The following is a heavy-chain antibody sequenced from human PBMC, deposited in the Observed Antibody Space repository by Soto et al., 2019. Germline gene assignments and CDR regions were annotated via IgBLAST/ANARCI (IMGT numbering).Heavy chain of an antibody. Sequence: GGSLRLSCAASGFTFSSYAMHWVRQAPGKGLEWVAVISYDGSNKYYADSVKGRFTISRGNSKNTLYLQMNSLRAEDTAVYYCARAGGGLYTWGQGTLVTVSS. CDR2: ISYDGSNK. J-gene: IGHJ4*02. CDR1: GFTFSSYA. CDR3: ARAGGGLYT. V-gene: IGHV3-30-3*01. D-gene: IGHD3-10*01.